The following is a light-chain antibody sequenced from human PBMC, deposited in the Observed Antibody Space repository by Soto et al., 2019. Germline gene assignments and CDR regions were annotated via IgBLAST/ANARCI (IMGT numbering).Light chain of an antibody. CDR2: EVT. Sequence: QSALTQPASVSGSPGQSITISCTGTSSDVGGYNYVSWYQQHPRKAPKLMIYEVTNRPSGVSNRFSGSKSGNTASLTISGLQAGDEADYYCSSYTSSSTGVFGGGTKVTVL. CDR1: SSDVGGYNY. J-gene: IGLJ3*02. CDR3: SSYTSSSTGV. V-gene: IGLV2-14*01.